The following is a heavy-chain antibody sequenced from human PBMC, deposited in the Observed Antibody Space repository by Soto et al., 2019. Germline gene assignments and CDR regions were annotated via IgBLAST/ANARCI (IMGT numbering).Heavy chain of an antibody. D-gene: IGHD2-15*01. CDR2: ISWNSGSI. J-gene: IGHJ4*02. CDR3: AKSYCSGGSCYSNYFYF. V-gene: IGHV3-9*01. Sequence: EVQLVESGGGLVQPGRSLRLSCAASGFTFDDYAMHWVRQAPGKGLEWVSGISWNSGSIGYADSVKGRFTISRDNAKNSLYLQMNSLRAEDTALYYCAKSYCSGGSCYSNYFYFWGQRTLVTVAS. CDR1: GFTFDDYA.